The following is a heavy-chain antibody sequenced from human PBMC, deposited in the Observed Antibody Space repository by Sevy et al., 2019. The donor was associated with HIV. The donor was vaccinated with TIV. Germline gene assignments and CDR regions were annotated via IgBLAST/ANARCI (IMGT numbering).Heavy chain of an antibody. D-gene: IGHD3-3*01. CDR3: ARILFLYYDFWSGPEGYYFDY. J-gene: IGHJ4*02. Sequence: SETLSLTCTVSGGSISSSSYYWGWIRQPPGKGLEWIGSIYYSGITYYNPSLKSRVTISVDTSKNQFSLKLSSVTAADTAVYYCARILFLYYDFWSGPEGYYFDYWGQGTLVTVSS. CDR1: GGSISSSSYY. V-gene: IGHV4-39*01. CDR2: IYYSGIT.